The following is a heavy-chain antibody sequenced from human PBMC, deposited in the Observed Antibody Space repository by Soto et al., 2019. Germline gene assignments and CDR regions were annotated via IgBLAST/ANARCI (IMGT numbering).Heavy chain of an antibody. J-gene: IGHJ4*02. V-gene: IGHV1-18*01. CDR3: ARESSSSCHGY. Sequence: GASAKASSKAPGDTIACNGSSSVQQAPGQGLEWMGWISAYNGNTNYAQKLQGRVTMTTDTSTSTAYMELRSLRSDDTAVYYCARESSSSCHGYWGQGTLSTVSS. CDR2: ISAYNGNT. D-gene: IGHD6-13*01. CDR1: GDTIACNG.